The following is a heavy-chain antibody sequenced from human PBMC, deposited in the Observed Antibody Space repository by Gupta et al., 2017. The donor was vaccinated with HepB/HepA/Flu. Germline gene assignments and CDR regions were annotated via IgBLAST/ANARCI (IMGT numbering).Heavy chain of an antibody. J-gene: IGHJ2*01. CDR3: AKAHGDWGWAKFFDL. CDR1: GFTFRSYA. Sequence: EVQLLESGGGLVQPGGSLRLSCAATGFTFRSYAMSWVRQAPGKGLEWVSSVIGSGAGTYYADFVKGRFTISRDNSMDTLYLQMNSLRVEDTAVYYCAKAHGDWGWAKFFDLWGRGTLVTVSS. CDR2: VIGSGAGT. V-gene: IGHV3-23*01. D-gene: IGHD7-27*01.